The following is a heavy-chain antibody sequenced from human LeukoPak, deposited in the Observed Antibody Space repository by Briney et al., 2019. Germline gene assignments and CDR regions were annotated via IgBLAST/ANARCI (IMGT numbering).Heavy chain of an antibody. CDR1: GFTFSSYA. V-gene: IGHV3-30-3*01. CDR3: ARGFYSGYDRRFGYYFDY. CDR2: ISYDGSNK. Sequence: PGRSLRLSCAASGFTFSSYAMHWVRQAPGKGLEWVAVISYDGSNKYYADSVKGRFTISRDNSKNTLYLQMNSLRAEDTAVYYCARGFYSGYDRRFGYYFDYWGQGTLVTVSS. J-gene: IGHJ4*02. D-gene: IGHD5-12*01.